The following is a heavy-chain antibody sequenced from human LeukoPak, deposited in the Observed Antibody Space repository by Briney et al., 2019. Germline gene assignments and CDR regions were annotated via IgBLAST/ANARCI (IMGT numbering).Heavy chain of an antibody. V-gene: IGHV1-2*06. CDR1: GYTFTGYY. D-gene: IGHD3-3*01. CDR2: INPNSGGT. CDR3: ARTWDDYDFWSGYYWY. J-gene: IGHJ4*02. Sequence: ASVKVSCKASGYTFTGYYMHWERQAPGQRLEWMGRINPNSGGTDYAQKFQGRVTMTRDTSISTAYMELSKLRSDDTAVYYCARTWDDYDFWSGYYWYWGQGTLVTVSS.